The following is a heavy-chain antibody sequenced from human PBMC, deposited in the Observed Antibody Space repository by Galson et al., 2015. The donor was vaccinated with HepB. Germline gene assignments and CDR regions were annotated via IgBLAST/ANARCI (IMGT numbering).Heavy chain of an antibody. V-gene: IGHV3-48*02. Sequence: SLRLSCAASAFSFRSFGMNWFRQAPGKGPEWISYIGPSGSDRKYADSVKGRFTISRDNAKNSLYLEMNSLRDEDTAVDYCARDPYGAGNCWGQGTLVTVSS. D-gene: IGHD3-10*01. CDR1: AFSFRSFG. J-gene: IGHJ4*02. CDR3: ARDPYGAGNC. CDR2: IGPSGSDR.